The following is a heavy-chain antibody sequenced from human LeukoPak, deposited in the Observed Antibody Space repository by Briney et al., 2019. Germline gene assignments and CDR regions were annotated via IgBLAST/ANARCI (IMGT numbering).Heavy chain of an antibody. D-gene: IGHD3-9*01. CDR1: GFTFSSYA. V-gene: IGHV3-23*01. CDR2: ISGSGGST. J-gene: IGHJ4*02. CDR3: AKWGDYDILTGYYVPDY. Sequence: GGSLRLSCAASGFTFSSYAMSWVRQAAGKGLEWVSGISGSGGSTYYADSVKGRFTISRDNSKNTLYLQVNSLRAEDTAVYYCAKWGDYDILTGYYVPDYWGQGTLVTVSS.